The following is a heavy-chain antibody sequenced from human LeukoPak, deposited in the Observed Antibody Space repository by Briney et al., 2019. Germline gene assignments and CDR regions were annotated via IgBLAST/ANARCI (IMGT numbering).Heavy chain of an antibody. CDR1: GGSFSGYY. D-gene: IGHD3/OR15-3a*01. J-gene: IGHJ4*02. V-gene: IGHV4-34*01. CDR3: ARGARTGYYTFVH. CDR2: INHSGGT. Sequence: PSETLSLTCAVYGGSFSGYYWSWIRQPPGKGLEWIGEINHSGGTNYNPSPKSRVTISVNMSKNQFSLKLRPVTAADTAVYYCARGARTGYYTFVHWGQGTLITVSS.